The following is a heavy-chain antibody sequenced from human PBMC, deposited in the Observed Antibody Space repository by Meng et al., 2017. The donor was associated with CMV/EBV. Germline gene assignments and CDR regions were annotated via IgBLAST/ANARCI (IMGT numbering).Heavy chain of an antibody. CDR1: GFTFDDYA. CDR3: AKGQSSSGFYYYYGMDV. J-gene: IGHJ6*02. V-gene: IGHV3-9*01. D-gene: IGHD6-6*01. CDR2: ISWNSGSI. Sequence: SLKISCAASGFTFDDYAMYWVRQAPGKGLEWVSGISWNSGSIGYADSVKGRFTISRDNAKNSLYLQMNSLRAEDTALYYWAKGQSSSGFYYYYGMDVWGQGTTVTVSS.